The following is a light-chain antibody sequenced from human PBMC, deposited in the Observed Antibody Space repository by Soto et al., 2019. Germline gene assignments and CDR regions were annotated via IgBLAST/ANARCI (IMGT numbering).Light chain of an antibody. V-gene: IGKV1D-13*01. CDR3: QQFDDYPFT. J-gene: IGKJ3*01. Sequence: ALQLTQSPSSLSAYVGDSVSITCRASQGIRSAVAWYQQKPGRPPKLLIYDASSLEVGVPSRFSGSRSGTDFILTVISLQPEDFATYYCQQFDDYPFTFGPGTKVDIK. CDR1: QGIRSA. CDR2: DAS.